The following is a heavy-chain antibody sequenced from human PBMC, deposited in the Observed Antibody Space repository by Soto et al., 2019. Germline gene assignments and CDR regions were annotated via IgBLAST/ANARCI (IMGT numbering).Heavy chain of an antibody. CDR1: GGSISSSSYY. V-gene: IGHV4-39*01. D-gene: IGHD6-13*01. CDR2: IYYSGST. Sequence: QLQLQESGPGLVKPSETLSLTCTVSGGSISSSSYYWGWIRQPPGKGLECIGSIYYSGSTYYNPSRKSRVTISVDTSKNQFSLKLSSVTAADTAVYYCARQWQQLPRWFDPWGQGTLVTVSS. J-gene: IGHJ5*02. CDR3: ARQWQQLPRWFDP.